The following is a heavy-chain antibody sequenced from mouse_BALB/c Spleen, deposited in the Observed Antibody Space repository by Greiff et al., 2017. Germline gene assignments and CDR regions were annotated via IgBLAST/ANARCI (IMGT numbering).Heavy chain of an antibody. V-gene: IGHV5-6*01. D-gene: IGHD4-1*01. J-gene: IGHJ3*01. CDR1: GFTFSSYG. CDR3: ARQVKLGTFAY. Sequence: EVHLVESGGDLVKPGGSLKLSCAASGFTFSSYGMSWVRQTPDKRLEWVATISSGGSYTYYPDSVKGRFTISRDNAKNTLYLQMSSLKSEDTAMYYCARQVKLGTFAYWGQGTLVTVSA. CDR2: ISSGGSYT.